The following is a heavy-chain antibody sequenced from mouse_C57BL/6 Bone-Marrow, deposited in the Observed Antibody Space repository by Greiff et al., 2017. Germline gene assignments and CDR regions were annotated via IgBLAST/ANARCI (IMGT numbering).Heavy chain of an antibody. CDR3: ARSGFYYGYFDY. CDR1: GFTFSSYG. Sequence: DVQLVESGGDLVKPGGSLKLSCAASGFTFSSYGMHWVRQAPEKGLEWVAYISSGSSTIYYADTVKGRFTISRDNAKNTLFLQMTSLRSEDTAMYYGARSGFYYGYFDYWGQGTTLTVSS. CDR2: ISSGSSTI. D-gene: IGHD2-1*01. V-gene: IGHV5-17*01. J-gene: IGHJ2*01.